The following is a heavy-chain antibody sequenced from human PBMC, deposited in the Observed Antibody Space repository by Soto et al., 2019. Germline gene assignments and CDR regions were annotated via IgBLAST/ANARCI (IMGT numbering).Heavy chain of an antibody. Sequence: SETLSLTCTVSGGSMRSYYWSWIRQPPGKGLEWIGYIYYSGSTNHNPSLKSRVTISVDMSKNQFSLKLSSVTAADTAVYYCARDQYSSSSGRGYYYYYYGMDVWGQGTTVTVSS. J-gene: IGHJ6*02. D-gene: IGHD6-6*01. V-gene: IGHV4-59*01. CDR1: GGSMRSYY. CDR2: IYYSGST. CDR3: ARDQYSSSSGRGYYYYYYGMDV.